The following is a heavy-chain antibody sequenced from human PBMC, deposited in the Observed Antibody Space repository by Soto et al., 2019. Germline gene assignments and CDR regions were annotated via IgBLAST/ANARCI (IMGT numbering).Heavy chain of an antibody. CDR1: GFTFGASA. D-gene: IGHD6-19*01. V-gene: IGHV3-73*01. Sequence: RGSLRLSCAASGFTFGASALQWVRQASGKGLEWLGRIGSRGETYATTYAASVKGRFTISRDDSKKTAYLQMNSLESEDTAVYYCAKSGGWYDYLDYWGQGTQVTVSS. J-gene: IGHJ4*02. CDR2: IGSRGETYAT. CDR3: AKSGGWYDYLDY.